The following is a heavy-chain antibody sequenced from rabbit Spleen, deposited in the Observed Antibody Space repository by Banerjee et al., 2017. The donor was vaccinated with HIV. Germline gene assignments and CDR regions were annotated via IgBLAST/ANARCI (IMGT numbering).Heavy chain of an antibody. V-gene: IGHV1S40*01. J-gene: IGHJ4*01. CDR1: GFSFSSSDY. D-gene: IGHD4-1*01. CDR3: ARDDSGWSLSNFDL. CDR2: IDTGGRDFS. Sequence: QSLEESGGDLVKPGGTLTLTCTASGFSFSSSDYMCWVRQAPGKGLEWIACIDTGGRDFSYYASWAKGRFTISKTSSTTVTLQMTSLTVADTATYFCARDDSGWSLSNFDLWGPGTLVTVS.